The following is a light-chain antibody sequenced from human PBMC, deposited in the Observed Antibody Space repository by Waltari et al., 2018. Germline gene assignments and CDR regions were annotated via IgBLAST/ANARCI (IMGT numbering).Light chain of an antibody. CDR1: SSDVGGYNY. V-gene: IGLV2-11*01. CDR2: DVS. Sequence: QSALTQPRAVSGSPGQSVTISCTGTSSDVGGYNYVSWYQQHPGKAPKPMISDVSKRPSGVPDRFSGSKSGNTASLTISGLQAEDEADYYCCSYAGSYTQVFGTGTKVTVL. CDR3: CSYAGSYTQV. J-gene: IGLJ1*01.